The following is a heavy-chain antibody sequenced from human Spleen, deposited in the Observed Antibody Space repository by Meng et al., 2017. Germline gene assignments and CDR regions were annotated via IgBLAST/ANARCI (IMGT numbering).Heavy chain of an antibody. CDR2: INHSGST. Sequence: SETLSLTCTGSGGSISSNIYSWGWVRQPPGKGLEWIGEINHSGSTNYNPSLKSRVIISVDTSKNQISLKLSSVTAADTAVYYCAKGGRGSGWNGYNWFDPWGQGTLVTVSS. CDR3: AKGGRGSGWNGYNWFDP. D-gene: IGHD6-19*01. J-gene: IGHJ5*02. V-gene: IGHV4-39*07. CDR1: GGSISSNIYS.